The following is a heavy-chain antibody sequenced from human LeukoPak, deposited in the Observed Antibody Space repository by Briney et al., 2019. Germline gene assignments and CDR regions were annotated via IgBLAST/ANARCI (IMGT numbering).Heavy chain of an antibody. CDR3: VRGNDYGGPHY. Sequence: GGSLRLSCAVSGFTFSSYWMHWVRQAPGKGLVWVSRTDRDGSRINYADSVKGRFTISRDNGKNTLFLQMNSLRAEDAAVYYCVRGNDYGGPHYWGQGTLVTVSS. V-gene: IGHV3-74*01. CDR2: TDRDGSRI. D-gene: IGHD4-23*01. J-gene: IGHJ4*02. CDR1: GFTFSSYW.